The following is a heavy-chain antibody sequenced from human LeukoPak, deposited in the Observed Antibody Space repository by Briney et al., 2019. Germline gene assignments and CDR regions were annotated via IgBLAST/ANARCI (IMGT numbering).Heavy chain of an antibody. CDR2: IRSKAYGGTT. J-gene: IGHJ4*02. CDR1: GFTFGDYA. Sequence: PGGSLRLSCTASGFTFGDYAMSWFRQAPGKGLEWVGFIRSKAYGGTTEYAASVKGRFTISRDDSKSIAYLQMHSLKTEDTAVYYCTRDPSYCSSTSCYPYFDYWGQGTLVTVSS. CDR3: TRDPSYCSSTSCYPYFDY. V-gene: IGHV3-49*03. D-gene: IGHD2-2*01.